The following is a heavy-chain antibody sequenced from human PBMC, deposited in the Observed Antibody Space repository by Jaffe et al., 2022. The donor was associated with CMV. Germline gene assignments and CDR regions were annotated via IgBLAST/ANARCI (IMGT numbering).Heavy chain of an antibody. CDR3: ARRTVVVGYYYYYMDV. CDR1: GGSISSYY. V-gene: IGHV4-59*01. J-gene: IGHJ6*03. Sequence: QVQLQESGPGLVKPSETLSLTCTVSGGSISSYYWSWIRQPPGKGLEWIGYIYYSGSTNYNPSLKSRVTISVDTSKNQFSLKLSSVTAADTAVYYCARRTVVVGYYYYYMDVWGKGTTVTVSS. D-gene: IGHD2-21*01. CDR2: IYYSGST.